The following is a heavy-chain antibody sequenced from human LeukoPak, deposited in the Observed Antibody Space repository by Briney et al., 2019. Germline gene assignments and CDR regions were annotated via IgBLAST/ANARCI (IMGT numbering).Heavy chain of an antibody. D-gene: IGHD6-13*01. V-gene: IGHV4-39*07. CDR3: ARDDLIAAAGTII. CDR2: IYYSGST. Sequence: PSETLSLTCTVSGGSISSSSYYWGWIRQPPGKGLEWIGSIYYSGSTYYNPSLKSRVTISVDTSKNQFSLKLSSVTAADTAVYYCARDDLIAAAGTIIGGQGTLVTVSS. J-gene: IGHJ4*02. CDR1: GGSISSSSYY.